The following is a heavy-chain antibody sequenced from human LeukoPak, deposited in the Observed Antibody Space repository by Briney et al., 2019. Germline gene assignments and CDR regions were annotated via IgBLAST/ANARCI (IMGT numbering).Heavy chain of an antibody. CDR2: IYHSGST. CDR1: GYSISSGYY. Sequence: KASETLSLTCTVSGYSISSGYYWGWIRQPPGKGLEWIGSIYHSGSTYYNPSLKSRVTISVDTSKNQFSLKLSSVTAADTAVYYCARVDQQQLPQGAFDIWGQGTMVTVSS. D-gene: IGHD6-13*01. J-gene: IGHJ3*02. V-gene: IGHV4-38-2*02. CDR3: ARVDQQQLPQGAFDI.